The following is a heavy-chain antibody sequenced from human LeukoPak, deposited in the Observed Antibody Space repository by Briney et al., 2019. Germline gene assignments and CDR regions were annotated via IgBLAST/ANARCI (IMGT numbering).Heavy chain of an antibody. J-gene: IGHJ4*02. D-gene: IGHD1-26*01. Sequence: SETQSLTCTVSGGSISTYYWGWIRQPPGKGLEWIGYIYYTGSTNYNPSLKSRVTISVDTSKNQFSLKLSSVTAADTAVYYCARHGGSYSPYYFDYWGQGTLVTVSS. CDR2: IYYTGST. CDR1: GGSISTYY. CDR3: ARHGGSYSPYYFDY. V-gene: IGHV4-59*08.